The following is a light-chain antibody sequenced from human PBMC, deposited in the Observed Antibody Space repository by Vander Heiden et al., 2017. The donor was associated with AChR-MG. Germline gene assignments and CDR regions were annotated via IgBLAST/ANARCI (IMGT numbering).Light chain of an antibody. J-gene: IGLJ2*01. CDR1: SGDIGTYNY. CDR2: DVT. CDR3: SSFTTVRTLI. Sequence: SALTQPASVSGSPGQSITISCTGTSGDIGTYNYVSWYQQHPGRAPKVISYDVTDRPSGVSPRFSGSKSGKTASLTISGLQAEDEALYYCSSFTTVRTLIFGGGTKLTVL. V-gene: IGLV2-14*03.